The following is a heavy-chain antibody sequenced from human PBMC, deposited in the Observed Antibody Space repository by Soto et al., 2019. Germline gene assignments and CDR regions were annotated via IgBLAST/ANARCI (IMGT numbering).Heavy chain of an antibody. Sequence: ASVKVSCKASGYTFTSYGISWVRQAPGQGLEWMGWISAYNGNTNYAQKLQGRVTMTTDTSTSTAYMELRSLRSDDTAVYYCARDKIGWRQGVPLDYYYSGMDVWGQGTTVTVSS. J-gene: IGHJ6*02. CDR1: GYTFTSYG. CDR3: ARDKIGWRQGVPLDYYYSGMDV. D-gene: IGHD3-10*01. CDR2: ISAYNGNT. V-gene: IGHV1-18*01.